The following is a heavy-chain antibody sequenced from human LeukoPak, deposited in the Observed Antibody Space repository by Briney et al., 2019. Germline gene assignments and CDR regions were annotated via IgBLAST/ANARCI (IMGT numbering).Heavy chain of an antibody. J-gene: IGHJ4*02. Sequence: PSETLSLTCAVYGGSFSGYYWSWIRQPPGKGLEWIGEINHSGSTNYNPSLKSRVTISVDTSKNQFSLKPSSVTAADTAVYYCARGRARTRFDYWGQGTLVTVSS. CDR3: ARGRARTRFDY. CDR2: INHSGST. CDR1: GGSFSGYY. V-gene: IGHV4-34*01.